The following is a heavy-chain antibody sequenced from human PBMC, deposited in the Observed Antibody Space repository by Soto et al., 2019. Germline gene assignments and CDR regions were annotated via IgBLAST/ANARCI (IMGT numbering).Heavy chain of an antibody. CDR3: ARGGAVVVPGAVDRHNWFDP. D-gene: IGHD2-2*01. CDR1: GGTFSSYS. CDR2: VIHILGIA. Sequence: QVQLVQSGAEVQKPGSSVKVSCEASGGTFSSYSFSWERQATGQGLEWMGRVIHILGIANYAQKFQGRVTITADKSTSTVYMELSSLRSEDTAVYYCARGGAVVVPGAVDRHNWFDPWGQGTLVTVSS. J-gene: IGHJ5*02. V-gene: IGHV1-69*02.